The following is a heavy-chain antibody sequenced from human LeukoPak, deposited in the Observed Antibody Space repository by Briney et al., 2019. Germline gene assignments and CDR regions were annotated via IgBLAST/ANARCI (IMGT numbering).Heavy chain of an antibody. Sequence: ASVKVSCKASGYTFTGYYMHWVRQAPGQGLEWMGWINPNSGGTNYAQKFQGRVTMTRDTSISTVYMELSRLRFDDTAVYYCAREGATIATDFDYWGQGTLVTVSS. CDR3: AREGATIATDFDY. J-gene: IGHJ4*02. CDR1: GYTFTGYY. CDR2: INPNSGGT. D-gene: IGHD5-24*01. V-gene: IGHV1-2*02.